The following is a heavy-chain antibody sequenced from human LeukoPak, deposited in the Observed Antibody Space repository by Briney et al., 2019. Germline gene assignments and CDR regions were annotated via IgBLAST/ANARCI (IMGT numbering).Heavy chain of an antibody. CDR3: AREGGEKGYSRIKYFDY. D-gene: IGHD6-13*01. V-gene: IGHV3-48*01. CDR2: ISSLSGTI. Sequence: PGGSLRLSCAASGFTFSSYSMNWVRQAPGEGLEWVSYISSLSGTIYYADSVKGRFTISRDNAKNSLYLQMNSLRAEDTAVYYCAREGGEKGYSRIKYFDYWGQGTLVTVSS. CDR1: GFTFSSYS. J-gene: IGHJ4*02.